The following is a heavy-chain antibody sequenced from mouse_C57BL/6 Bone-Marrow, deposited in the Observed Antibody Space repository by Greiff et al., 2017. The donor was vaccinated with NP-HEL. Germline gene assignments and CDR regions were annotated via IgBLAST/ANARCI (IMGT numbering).Heavy chain of an antibody. CDR3: ARIDYYGKRYFDV. D-gene: IGHD1-1*01. CDR1: GYTFTSYG. CDR2: IYPRSGNT. V-gene: IGHV1-81*01. J-gene: IGHJ1*03. Sequence: VQLQQSGAELARPGASVKLSCKASGYTFTSYGISWVKQRTGQGLEWIGEIYPRSGNTYYNEKFKGKATLTADKSSSTAYMELRSLTSEDSAVYFCARIDYYGKRYFDVWGTGTTVTVSS.